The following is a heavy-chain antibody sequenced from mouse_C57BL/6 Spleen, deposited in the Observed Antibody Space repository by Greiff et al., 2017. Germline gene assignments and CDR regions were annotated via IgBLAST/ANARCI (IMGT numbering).Heavy chain of an antibody. J-gene: IGHJ4*01. CDR1: GFTFSNYW. V-gene: IGHV6-3*01. Sequence: EVQVVESGGGLVQPGGSMKLSCVASGFTFSNYWMNWVRQSPEKGLEWVAQIRLKSDNYATHYAESVKGRFTISRDDSKSSVYLQMNNLRAEDTGIYYCTKISDYWGQGTSVTVSS. CDR2: IRLKSDNYAT. CDR3: TKISDY.